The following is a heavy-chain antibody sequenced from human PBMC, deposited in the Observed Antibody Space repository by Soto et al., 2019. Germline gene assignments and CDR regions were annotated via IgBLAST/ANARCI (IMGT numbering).Heavy chain of an antibody. J-gene: IGHJ4*02. D-gene: IGHD2-15*01. CDR2: ISSSSSFT. V-gene: IGHV3-11*06. CDR3: ASLSGGRSDY. Sequence: GGSLRLSCAASGFTFHDYYMTWIRQAPGKGLEWVSYISSSSSFTNYADSVKGRFTISRDNAKNSLYLQMNSLRAEGTAVYYCASLSGGRSDYWGQGALVTVSS. CDR1: GFTFHDYY.